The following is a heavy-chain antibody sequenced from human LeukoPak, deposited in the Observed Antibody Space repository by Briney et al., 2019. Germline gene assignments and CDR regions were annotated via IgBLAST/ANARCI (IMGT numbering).Heavy chain of an antibody. Sequence: GGSLRLSCAASGFTFSSHAMSWVRQAPGKGLEWVSTISGSGGSTYYADSVKGRFTISRDNSKNTQYLQMNSLRAEDTAVYYCAKLRVMVWDNDAFDIWGQGTRVTVSS. CDR2: ISGSGGST. J-gene: IGHJ3*02. D-gene: IGHD2-15*01. CDR3: AKLRVMVWDNDAFDI. V-gene: IGHV3-23*01. CDR1: GFTFSSHA.